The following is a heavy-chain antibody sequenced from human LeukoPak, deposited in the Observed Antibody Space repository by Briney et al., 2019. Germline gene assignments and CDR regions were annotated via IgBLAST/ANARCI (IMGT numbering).Heavy chain of an antibody. CDR3: AREIKDYYDTYYFDY. CDR1: GGSISSGDYY. J-gene: IGHJ4*02. V-gene: IGHV4-30-4*01. CDR2: IYYSGST. Sequence: PSGTLSLTCTVSGGSISSGDYYWSWIRQPPGKGLEWIGYIYYSGSTYYNPSLKSRVTISVDTSKNQFSLKLSSVTAADTAVYYCAREIKDYYDTYYFDYWGQGTLVTVSS. D-gene: IGHD3-22*01.